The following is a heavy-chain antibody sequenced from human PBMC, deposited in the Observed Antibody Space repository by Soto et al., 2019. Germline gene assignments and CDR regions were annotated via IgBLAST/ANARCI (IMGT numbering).Heavy chain of an antibody. D-gene: IGHD3-3*01. J-gene: IGHJ6*03. CDR1: GFTFSSYW. Sequence: HPGGSLRLSCAASGFTFSSYWMSWVRQAPGKGLEWVANIKQDGSEKYYVDSVKGRFTISRDNAKNSLYLQMNSLRAEDTAVYYCAREGYDFWSGYIGYMDVWGKGTTVTVSS. V-gene: IGHV3-7*01. CDR2: IKQDGSEK. CDR3: AREGYDFWSGYIGYMDV.